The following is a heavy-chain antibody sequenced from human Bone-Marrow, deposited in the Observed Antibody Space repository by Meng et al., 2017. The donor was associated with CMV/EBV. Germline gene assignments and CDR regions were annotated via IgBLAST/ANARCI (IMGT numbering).Heavy chain of an antibody. CDR1: GFTFSSYA. V-gene: IGHV3-30*04. Sequence: GESLKISCAASGFTFSSYAMHWVRQAPGKGLEWVAVISYDGSNKYYADSVKGRFTISRDNSKNTLYLQMNSLRAEDTAVYYCAREAVLRYFDWSPLFGYWGQGPLVTFYS. J-gene: IGHJ4*02. CDR3: AREAVLRYFDWSPLFGY. D-gene: IGHD3-9*01. CDR2: ISYDGSNK.